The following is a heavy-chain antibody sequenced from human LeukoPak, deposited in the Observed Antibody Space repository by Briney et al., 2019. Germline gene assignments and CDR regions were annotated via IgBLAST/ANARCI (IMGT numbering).Heavy chain of an antibody. CDR1: GGTFSSYA. CDR3: ARVVRYSYYYYYMDV. V-gene: IGHV1-69*05. CDR2: IIPIFGTA. J-gene: IGHJ6*03. Sequence: SVKVSCKASGGTFSSYAISWVRQAPGQGLEWMGGIIPIFGTANYAQKFQGRVTITTDESTGTAYMELSSLRSEDTAVYYCARVVRYSYYYYYMDVWGKGTTVTVSS. D-gene: IGHD1-26*01.